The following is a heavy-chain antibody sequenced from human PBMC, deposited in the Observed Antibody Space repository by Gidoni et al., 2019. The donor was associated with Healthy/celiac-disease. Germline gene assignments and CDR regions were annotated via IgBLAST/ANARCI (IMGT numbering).Heavy chain of an antibody. J-gene: IGHJ4*02. Sequence: QVQLQESGPGLVKPSETLTLTCTVSGGPISSYHCSWIRHPPGKGLEWIGYIYYSGSTNYNPSLKSRVTISVYTSKNQFSLKLSSVTAADTAVYYCARVWSGYDLNFDYWGQGTLVTVSS. D-gene: IGHD5-12*01. V-gene: IGHV4-59*01. CDR1: GGPISSYH. CDR2: IYYSGST. CDR3: ARVWSGYDLNFDY.